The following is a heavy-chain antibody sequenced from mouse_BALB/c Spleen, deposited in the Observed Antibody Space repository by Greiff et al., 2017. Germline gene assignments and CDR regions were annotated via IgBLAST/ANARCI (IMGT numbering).Heavy chain of an antibody. CDR2: ISSGGGST. V-gene: IGHV5-12-1*01. D-gene: IGHD2-4*01. CDR1: GFAFSSYD. CDR3: ARQYDYDEAWFAY. Sequence: EVKLMESGGGLVKPGGSLKLSCAASGFAFSSYDMSWVRQTPEKRLEWVAYISSGGGSTYYPDTVKGRFTISRDNAKNTLYLQMSSLKSEDTAMYYCARQYDYDEAWFAYWGQGTLVTVSA. J-gene: IGHJ3*01.